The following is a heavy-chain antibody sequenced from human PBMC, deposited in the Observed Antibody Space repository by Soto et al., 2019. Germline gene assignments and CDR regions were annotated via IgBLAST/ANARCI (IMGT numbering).Heavy chain of an antibody. Sequence: QVQLVQSGAEVKKPGASVKVSCKASGYTFTSYGISWVRQAPGQGLEWMGWISAYNGNTNYAQKLQGRVTMTTDTSTXTXSMELRSLRADDTAVYYCARSTRSGWWFRSGGPFDYWGQGTLVTVSS. D-gene: IGHD6-19*01. J-gene: IGHJ4*02. CDR3: ARSTRSGWWFRSGGPFDY. CDR1: GYTFTSYG. CDR2: ISAYNGNT. V-gene: IGHV1-18*01.